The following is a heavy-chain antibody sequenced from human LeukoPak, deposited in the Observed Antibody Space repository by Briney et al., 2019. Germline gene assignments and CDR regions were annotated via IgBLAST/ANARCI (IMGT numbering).Heavy chain of an antibody. D-gene: IGHD2-8*01. CDR2: ISAYNGNT. Sequence: ASVKVSCKASGYTFTSYGISWVRQAPGQGLEWMGWISAYNGNTNYAQKLQGRVTMTTDTSTSTAYMELRSLRSDDTAVYYCTRGAKGYCTNGVCYTGIDYWGQGTLVIVSS. CDR3: TRGAKGYCTNGVCYTGIDY. CDR1: GYTFTSYG. J-gene: IGHJ4*02. V-gene: IGHV1-18*01.